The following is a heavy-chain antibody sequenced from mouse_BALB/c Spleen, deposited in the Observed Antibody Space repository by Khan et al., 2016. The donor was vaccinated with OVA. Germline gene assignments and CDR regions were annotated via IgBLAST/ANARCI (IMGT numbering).Heavy chain of an antibody. J-gene: IGHJ3*01. Sequence: DVELVASWGDLVRPGGSLKLSCAASGFTFSPYGMSWVRQSPDKRLECVATINSDGYYTYYPDSLMWRFILSRDNAKNTLYLQMRSLKSEDTAMYYCASHLTGSFAYWGQGTLVTVSA. D-gene: IGHD4-1*01. V-gene: IGHV5-6*01. CDR2: INSDGYYT. CDR3: ASHLTGSFAY. CDR1: GFTFSPYG.